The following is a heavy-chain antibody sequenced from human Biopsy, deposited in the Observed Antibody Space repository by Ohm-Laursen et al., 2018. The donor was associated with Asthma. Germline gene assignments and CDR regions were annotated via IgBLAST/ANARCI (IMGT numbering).Heavy chain of an antibody. D-gene: IGHD1-20*01. CDR2: ISFDGSNE. CDR3: ARDLRSDNWNPWGMDV. V-gene: IGHV3-30*03. CDR1: GFSFSNFG. Sequence: SLRLSCAAPGFSFSNFGMHWVRQAPGKGLEWVAVISFDGSNEDYADSVKGRFTISRDNSKNTLSLEMNSLRVEDTAVYYCARDLRSDNWNPWGMDVWGLGTTVTVAS. J-gene: IGHJ6*02.